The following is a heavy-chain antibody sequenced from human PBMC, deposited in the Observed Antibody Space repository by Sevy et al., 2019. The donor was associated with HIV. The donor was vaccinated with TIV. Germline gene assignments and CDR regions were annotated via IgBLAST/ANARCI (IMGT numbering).Heavy chain of an antibody. CDR3: AGENAWGRGYS. CDR2: IYYNGHI. Sequence: SESLSLTYTVSGGSITSLYWNWIRQPPGKGLEWIANIYYNGHINYNPSLKSRVTLSLDTSKNQSSLRLSSVTAADMAMYYRAGENAWGRGYSWGQGTLVTVSS. J-gene: IGHJ4*02. D-gene: IGHD1-26*01. V-gene: IGHV4-59*11. CDR1: GGSITSLY.